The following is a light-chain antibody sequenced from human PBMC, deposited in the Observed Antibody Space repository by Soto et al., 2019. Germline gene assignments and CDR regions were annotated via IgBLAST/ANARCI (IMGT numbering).Light chain of an antibody. CDR3: QCHDRSLSVLYV. CDR1: SSNIGAGYD. J-gene: IGLJ1*01. V-gene: IGLV1-40*01. CDR2: DKS. Sequence: QSVLTQPPSVSGAPGQRVTISCTVTSSNIGAGYDVHWYQQLPGTAPKLIIYDKSNRPSGVPDRFSGSKSGTSDSLAITGLQAEDEADYYCQCHDRSLSVLYVFGTGTKVTVL.